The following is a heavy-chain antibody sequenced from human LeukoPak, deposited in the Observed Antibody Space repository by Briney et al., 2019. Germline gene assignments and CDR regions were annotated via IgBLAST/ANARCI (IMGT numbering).Heavy chain of an antibody. V-gene: IGHV1-2*02. CDR2: INPNSGGT. CDR1: GYTFTGYY. CDR3: ARILDFAMYYFDY. D-gene: IGHD3/OR15-3a*01. J-gene: IGHJ4*02. Sequence: GASVKVSCKASGYTFTGYYMHWARQAPGQGLEWMGWINPNSGGTNYAQKFQGRVTMTRDTSISTAYMELSRLRSDDTAVYYCARILDFAMYYFDYWGQGTLVTVSS.